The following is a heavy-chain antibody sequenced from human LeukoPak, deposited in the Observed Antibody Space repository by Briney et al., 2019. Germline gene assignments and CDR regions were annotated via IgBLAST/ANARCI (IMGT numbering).Heavy chain of an antibody. D-gene: IGHD3-3*01. CDR2: IHHTGST. V-gene: IGHV4-31*03. Sequence: SQTLSLTCSVSGGSITSGPYYWTWIRQHPGKGLEWIGYIHHTGSTSYHPSLKSRVSISLDTSKNQFSLRLTSVTAADTAVYYCASGSGYYPIGYYGMAVWGQGTKATVSS. J-gene: IGHJ6*02. CDR1: GGSITSGPYY. CDR3: ASGSGYYPIGYYGMAV.